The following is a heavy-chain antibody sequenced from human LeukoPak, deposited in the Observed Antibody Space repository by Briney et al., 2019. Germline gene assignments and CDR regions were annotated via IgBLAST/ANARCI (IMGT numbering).Heavy chain of an antibody. V-gene: IGHV3-11*01. CDR3: ARDRSNYYDSSGYYYGH. Sequence: PGGSLRLSCAASGFTFSDYYMSWIRQAPGKGLEWVSYISSSGSTIYYADSVKGRLTISRDNAKNSLYLQMNSLRAEDTAVYYCARDRSNYYDSSGYYYGHWGQGTLVTVSS. J-gene: IGHJ4*02. CDR1: GFTFSDYY. D-gene: IGHD3-22*01. CDR2: ISSSGSTI.